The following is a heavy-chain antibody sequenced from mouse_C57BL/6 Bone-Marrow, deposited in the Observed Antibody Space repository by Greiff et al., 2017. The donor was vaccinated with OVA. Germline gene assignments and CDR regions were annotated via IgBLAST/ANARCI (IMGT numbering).Heavy chain of an antibody. Sequence: EVQLVESGGGLVQPGGSLKLSCAASGFTFSSYGLSWVRQTPDKRLEWVATNSSGGSYTYYPDSVKGRFTISRDNAKNTLYLQMSSLKSEDTAMYYCATSTTVVEEMLSYGGQGTLVTVSA. CDR3: ATSTTVVEEMLSY. J-gene: IGHJ3*01. CDR2: NSSGGSYT. D-gene: IGHD1-1*01. CDR1: GFTFSSYG. V-gene: IGHV5-6*01.